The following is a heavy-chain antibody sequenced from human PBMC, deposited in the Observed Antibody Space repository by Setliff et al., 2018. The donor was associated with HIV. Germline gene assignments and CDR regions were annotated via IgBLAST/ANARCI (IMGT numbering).Heavy chain of an antibody. Sequence: PSETLSLTCIVSGDSISSDNYSWDWIRQPPGKGLEWIGSIYYSGSTYYNPPLNSRITISVDTSKNQFSLKLSSVTAADTAVYYCARVQVDWGSRDFDYWGQGTLVTVS. V-gene: IGHV4-39*07. CDR3: ARVQVDWGSRDFDY. J-gene: IGHJ4*02. CDR2: IYYSGST. D-gene: IGHD3-9*01. CDR1: GDSISSDNYS.